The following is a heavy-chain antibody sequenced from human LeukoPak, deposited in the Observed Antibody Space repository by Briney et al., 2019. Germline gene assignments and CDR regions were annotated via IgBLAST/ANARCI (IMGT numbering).Heavy chain of an antibody. V-gene: IGHV4-59*01. D-gene: IGHD2/OR15-2a*01. CDR1: VGSISSYY. CDR2: IYYSGST. J-gene: IGHJ6*03. CDR3: ASSIRRRQRNYYYYMDV. Sequence: SETLSLTCTVSVGSISSYYWSWIRQPPGKGLEWIGYIYYSGSTNYNPSLKSRVTISVDTSKNQFSLKLSSVTAADTAVYYCASSIRRRQRNYYYYMDVWGKGTTVTVSS.